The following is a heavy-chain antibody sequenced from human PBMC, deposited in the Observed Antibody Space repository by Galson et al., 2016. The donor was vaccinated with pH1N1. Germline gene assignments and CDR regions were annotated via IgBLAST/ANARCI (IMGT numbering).Heavy chain of an antibody. CDR1: GGSIFSSTYY. D-gene: IGHD4/OR15-4a*01. CDR3: ARGANDYGGMYFDY. CDR2: IYYSGNT. V-gene: IGHV4-39*07. J-gene: IGHJ4*02. Sequence: ETLSLTCTVSGGSIFSSTYYWGWIRQPPGKGLEWIANIYYSGNTFYNPSLKSRVSLSVDTSKNQFSLRLRSVTAADTAVYYCARGANDYGGMYFDYWGQGNLVTVSS.